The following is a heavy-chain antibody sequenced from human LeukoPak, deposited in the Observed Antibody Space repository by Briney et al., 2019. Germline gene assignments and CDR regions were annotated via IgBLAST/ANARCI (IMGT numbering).Heavy chain of an antibody. CDR1: GGSISAYY. CDR3: ARLITGTTTAFDI. D-gene: IGHD1-7*01. V-gene: IGHV4-4*07. Sequence: SETLSLTCSVSGGSISAYYWTWIRQPAGKGLEWIGRVYTSGSTHYNPSLKTRLTMSVDTSKNQFSLKLSSVTAADTAVYYCARLITGTTTAFDIWGQGTMVTISS. CDR2: VYTSGST. J-gene: IGHJ3*02.